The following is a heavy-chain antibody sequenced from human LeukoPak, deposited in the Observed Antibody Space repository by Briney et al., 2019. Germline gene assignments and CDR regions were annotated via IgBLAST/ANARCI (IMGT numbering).Heavy chain of an antibody. CDR1: GYTFTSYY. D-gene: IGHD4-17*01. CDR2: INPSGGST. J-gene: IGHJ4*02. Sequence: VASVKVSCKASGYTFTSYYMHWVRQAPGQGLEWMGIINPSGGSTSYAQKFQGRVTMTRDTSTSTVYMELSSLRSEDTAVYYCARLTRGVTTGDYWGQGTLVTASS. V-gene: IGHV1-46*01. CDR3: ARLTRGVTTGDY.